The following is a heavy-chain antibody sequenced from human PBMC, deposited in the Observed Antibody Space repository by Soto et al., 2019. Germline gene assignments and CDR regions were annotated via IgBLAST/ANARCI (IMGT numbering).Heavy chain of an antibody. CDR2: IHSDEVST. J-gene: IGHJ3*01. CDR3: VRGNKGAFDL. CDR1: GFTFSYYW. V-gene: IGHV3-74*03. Sequence: EVQLVESGGGLVQPGGSLRLSCAASGFTFSYYWMHWVRQSPGKGLLWVSHIHSDEVSTTYADSVKGRFTISRDNAKKTLHLQMNSLRAEDTSVYYCVRGNKGAFDLWGQGTMVIVSS.